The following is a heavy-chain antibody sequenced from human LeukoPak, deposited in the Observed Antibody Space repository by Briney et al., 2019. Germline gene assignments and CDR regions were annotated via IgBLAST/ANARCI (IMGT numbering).Heavy chain of an antibody. CDR2: IYTSGST. D-gene: IGHD5-18*01. CDR1: GGSISSYY. V-gene: IGHV4-4*07. J-gene: IGHJ6*03. CDR3: ARTTEGGYTYDYFYYYYMDV. Sequence: SETLSLTCTASGGSISSYYWSWIRQPAGKGLEWIGRIYTSGSTNYNPSPKSRVTMSVDTSKNQFSLKLSSVTAADTAVYYCARTTEGGYTYDYFYYYYMDVWGKGTTVTISS.